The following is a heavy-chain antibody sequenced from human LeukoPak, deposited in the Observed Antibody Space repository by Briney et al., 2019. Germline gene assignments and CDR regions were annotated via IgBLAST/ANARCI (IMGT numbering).Heavy chain of an antibody. CDR1: GYSFTSYW. J-gene: IGHJ4*02. CDR2: IYPGDSDT. V-gene: IGHV5-51*01. CDR3: ARQGGYYYGSGSYYNDDLDY. Sequence: GESLKIPCKGSGYSFTSYWIGWVRQMPGKGLEWMGIIYPGDSDTRYSPSFQGQVTISADKSISTAYLQWSSLKASDTAMYYCARQGGYYYGSGSYYNDDLDYWGQGTLVTVSS. D-gene: IGHD3-10*01.